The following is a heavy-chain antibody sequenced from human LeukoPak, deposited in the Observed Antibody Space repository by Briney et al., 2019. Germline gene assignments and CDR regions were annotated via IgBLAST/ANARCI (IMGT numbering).Heavy chain of an antibody. J-gene: IGHJ4*02. Sequence: PGGSLRLSCAASGSTFSSYGMHWVRQAPGKGLEWVAVIWYDGSNKYYADSVKGRFTISRDNSKNTLYLQMNSLRAEDTAVYYCARVFYDFWSGYYGSEFDYWGQGTLVTVSS. V-gene: IGHV3-33*01. CDR3: ARVFYDFWSGYYGSEFDY. D-gene: IGHD3-3*01. CDR2: IWYDGSNK. CDR1: GSTFSSYG.